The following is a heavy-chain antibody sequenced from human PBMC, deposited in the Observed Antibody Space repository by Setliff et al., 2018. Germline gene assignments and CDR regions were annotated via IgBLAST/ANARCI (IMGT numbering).Heavy chain of an antibody. CDR2: VYYSGLT. J-gene: IGHJ3*02. Sequence: SETLSLTCTVSGGSISTYYWSWIRQPPGKGLEFIGYVYYSGLTNYDPSLKSRVTMSVDSSKNQFSLKLSSVTAADTAIYYCARGKLRLGQLSLFYGFDIWGQGTMVTVSS. V-gene: IGHV4-59*12. CDR1: GGSISTYY. D-gene: IGHD3-16*02. CDR3: ARGKLRLGQLSLFYGFDI.